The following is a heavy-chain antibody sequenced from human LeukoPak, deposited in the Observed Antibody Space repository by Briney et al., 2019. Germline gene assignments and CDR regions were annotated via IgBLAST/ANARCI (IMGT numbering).Heavy chain of an antibody. Sequence: SVKVSCKASGGTFSSYAISWVRQAPGQGLEWMGGIIPIFGTANYAQKFQGRVTITADESTSTAYMGLSSLRSEDTAVYYCARGTALTQGHRYYYYGMDVWGQGTTVTVSS. V-gene: IGHV1-69*13. CDR1: GGTFSSYA. CDR2: IIPIFGTA. CDR3: ARGTALTQGHRYYYYGMDV. J-gene: IGHJ6*02. D-gene: IGHD1-14*01.